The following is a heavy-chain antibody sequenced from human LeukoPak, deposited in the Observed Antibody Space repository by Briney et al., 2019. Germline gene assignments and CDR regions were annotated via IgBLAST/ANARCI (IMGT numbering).Heavy chain of an antibody. CDR2: IYYSGST. D-gene: IGHD3-22*01. J-gene: IGHJ4*02. CDR3: ARAARGYYEIDY. CDR1: GGSISSGDYY. V-gene: IGHV4-30-4*01. Sequence: PSETLSLTCTVSGGSISSGDYYWSWLRQPPGKGLEWIGYIYYSGSTYYNPSLKSRVTISVDTSKNQFSLKLSSVTAADTAVYYCARAARGYYEIDYWGQGTLVTVSS.